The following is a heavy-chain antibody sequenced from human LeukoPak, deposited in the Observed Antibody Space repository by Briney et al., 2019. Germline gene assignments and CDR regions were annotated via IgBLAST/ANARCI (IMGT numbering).Heavy chain of an antibody. CDR2: IYYSGST. D-gene: IGHD3-3*01. Sequence: SETLSLTCTVSGGSISSYYWSWIRQPPGKGLEWIGYIYYSGSTNYNPSLKSRVTISVDTSKNQFSLKLSSVTAADTAVYYCARADFWSGGTDYWGQGTLVTVSS. CDR1: GGSISSYY. J-gene: IGHJ4*02. CDR3: ARADFWSGGTDY. V-gene: IGHV4-59*01.